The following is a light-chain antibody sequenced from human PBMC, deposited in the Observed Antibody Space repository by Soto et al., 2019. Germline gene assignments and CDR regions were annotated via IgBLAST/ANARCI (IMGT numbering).Light chain of an antibody. CDR1: QSVSSSY. CDR2: GAS. J-gene: IGKJ3*01. CDR3: QQYGSSPEVT. Sequence: EIVLTQSPGTLSLSPGERATLSCRASQSVSSSYLAWYQQKPGQAPRLLIYGASSRATGIPDRFSGSGSGTDLTLTISRLETEDFAVYYCQQYGSSPEVTFGPGTKVDIK. V-gene: IGKV3-20*01.